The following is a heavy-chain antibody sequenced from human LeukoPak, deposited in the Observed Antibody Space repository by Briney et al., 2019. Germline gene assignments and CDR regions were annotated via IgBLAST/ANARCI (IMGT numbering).Heavy chain of an antibody. J-gene: IGHJ4*02. D-gene: IGHD2-8*02. CDR3: AKNQGGISYAFDY. CDR2: ISYDGSDK. Sequence: GGSLRLSCAASGFSFSYYATHWVRQAPGKGLEWAALISYDGSDKYYADSVKGRFTISRDNSKNTLYLQMNSLRAEDTAVYYCAKNQGGISYAFDYWGQGTLVTVSS. V-gene: IGHV3-30*04. CDR1: GFSFSYYA.